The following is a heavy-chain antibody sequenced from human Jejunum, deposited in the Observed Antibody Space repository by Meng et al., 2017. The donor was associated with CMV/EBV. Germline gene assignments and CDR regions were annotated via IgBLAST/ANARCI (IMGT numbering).Heavy chain of an antibody. CDR1: GFTFRNYA. CDR2: IIDNGIYT. V-gene: IGHV3-23*01. J-gene: IGHJ4*02. Sequence: AGFTFRNYAMSWVRQAPGQGLEWVSSIIDNGIYTYYAHSVRGRFTISRDNSKNTLYLQMNSLRDEDAAIYYCVKGYTSAWYQGPDYWGQGTLVTVSS. D-gene: IGHD6-19*01. CDR3: VKGYTSAWYQGPDY.